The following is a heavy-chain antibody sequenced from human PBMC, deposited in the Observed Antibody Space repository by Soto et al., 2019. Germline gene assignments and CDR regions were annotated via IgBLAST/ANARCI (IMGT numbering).Heavy chain of an antibody. Sequence: PSATLSLTCAVSGYSISSGCYWCCIRQPPGKGREWIGSIYHSGSTYYNPSLKSRVTISVDTSKSQFSLKLSSVTAADTAVYYCARDNIRAEVFGVVIYDYYYGMDVWGQGTTVTVSS. J-gene: IGHJ6*02. V-gene: IGHV4-38-2*02. D-gene: IGHD3-3*01. CDR3: ARDNIRAEVFGVVIYDYYYGMDV. CDR1: GYSISSGCY. CDR2: IYHSGST.